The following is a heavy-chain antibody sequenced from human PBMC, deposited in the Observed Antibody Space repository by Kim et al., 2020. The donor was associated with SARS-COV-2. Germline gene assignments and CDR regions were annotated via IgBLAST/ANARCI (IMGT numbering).Heavy chain of an antibody. CDR1: GYTFTSYA. D-gene: IGHD3-10*01. J-gene: IGHJ4*02. V-gene: IGHV7-4-1*02. CDR3: AISPRGVRGVIISEYYFDY. CDR2: INTNTGNP. Sequence: ASVKVSCKASGYTFTSYAMNWVRQAPGQGLEWMGWINTNTGNPTYAQGFTGRFVFSLDTSVSTAYLQISSLKAEDTAVYYCAISPRGVRGVIISEYYFDYWGQGTLVTVSS.